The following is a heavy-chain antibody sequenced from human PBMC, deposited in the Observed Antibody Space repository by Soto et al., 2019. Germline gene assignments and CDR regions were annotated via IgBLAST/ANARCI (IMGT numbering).Heavy chain of an antibody. D-gene: IGHD3-22*01. CDR3: AAARYYYDSSGPSNDAFDI. CDR1: GFTFTSSA. Sequence: VKVSCKASGFTFTSSAVQWVRQARGQRLEWIGWIVVGSGNTNYAQKFQERVTITRDMSTSTAYMELSSLRSEDTAVYYCAAARYYYDSSGPSNDAFDIWGQGTMVTVSS. CDR2: IVVGSGNT. J-gene: IGHJ3*02. V-gene: IGHV1-58*01.